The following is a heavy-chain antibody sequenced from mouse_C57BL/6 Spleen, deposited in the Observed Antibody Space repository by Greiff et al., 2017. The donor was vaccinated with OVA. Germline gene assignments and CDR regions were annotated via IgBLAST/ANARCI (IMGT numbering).Heavy chain of an antibody. CDR1: GFTFSDYG. D-gene: IGHD1-1*01. J-gene: IGHJ4*01. Sequence: EVKLMESGGGLVKPGGSLKLSCAASGFTFSDYGMHWVRQAPEKGLEWVAYISSGSSTIYYADTVKGRFTISRDNAKNTLFLQMTSLRSEDTAMYYCARRGTTVVAHYYAMDYWGQGTSVTVSS. CDR2: ISSGSSTI. CDR3: ARRGTTVVAHYYAMDY. V-gene: IGHV5-17*01.